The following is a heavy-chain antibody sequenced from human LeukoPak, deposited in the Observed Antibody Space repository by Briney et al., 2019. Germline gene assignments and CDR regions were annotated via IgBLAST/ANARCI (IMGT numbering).Heavy chain of an antibody. CDR1: GGSVSSGSYY. CDR2: IYYSGST. V-gene: IGHV4-61*01. D-gene: IGHD3-22*01. Sequence: PSETLSLTCTVSGGSVSSGSYYWSWIRQPPGKGLEWIGYIYYSGSTNYNPSLKSRVTISVDTSKNQFSLKLSSVTAADTAVYYCARGGYYDSSGYYSAHFDYWGQGTLVTVSS. CDR3: ARGGYYDSSGYYSAHFDY. J-gene: IGHJ4*02.